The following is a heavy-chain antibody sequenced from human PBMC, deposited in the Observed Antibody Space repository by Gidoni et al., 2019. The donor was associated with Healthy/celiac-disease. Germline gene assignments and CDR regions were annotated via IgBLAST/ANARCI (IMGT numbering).Heavy chain of an antibody. Sequence: ELQLVESGGGLVQPGGSLRPSCAASGFTFRSYSMNWVRQAPGKGLEWVSYISSSSSTIYYADSVKGRFTISRDDAKNSLYLQMNSLRDEDTAVYCCAREYGYFDWLYYFDYWGQGTLVTVSS. J-gene: IGHJ4*02. D-gene: IGHD3-9*01. CDR2: ISSSSSTI. V-gene: IGHV3-48*02. CDR3: AREYGYFDWLYYFDY. CDR1: GFTFRSYS.